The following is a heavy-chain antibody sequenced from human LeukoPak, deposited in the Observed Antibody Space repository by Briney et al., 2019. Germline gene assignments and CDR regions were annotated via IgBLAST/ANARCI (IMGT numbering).Heavy chain of an antibody. Sequence: PSETLSLTCTVSGGSISSSSYYWGWIRQPPGKGLEWFGSIYYSGSTYYNPSLKSRVTISVDTSKNQFSLKLSSVTAADTAVYYCARFRYGPVAGNADYWGQGTLVTVSS. CDR3: ARFRYGPVAGNADY. J-gene: IGHJ4*02. CDR1: GGSISSSSYY. D-gene: IGHD6-19*01. CDR2: IYYSGST. V-gene: IGHV4-39*01.